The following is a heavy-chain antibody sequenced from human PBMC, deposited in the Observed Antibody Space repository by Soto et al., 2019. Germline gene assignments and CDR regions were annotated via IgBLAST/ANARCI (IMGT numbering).Heavy chain of an antibody. D-gene: IGHD2-2*01. CDR3: AREDSIIIPAVSDF. Sequence: KPGGSLRLSCTVSGFAFNNYGINWVRQAPGKGLEWVSSISKSGYTYYSDSVKGRFTISRDNAKNSVSLQINTLRVEDTAVYYCAREDSIIIPAVSDFWGQGTLVTVSS. CDR1: GFAFNNYG. CDR2: ISKSGYT. V-gene: IGHV3-21*01. J-gene: IGHJ4*02.